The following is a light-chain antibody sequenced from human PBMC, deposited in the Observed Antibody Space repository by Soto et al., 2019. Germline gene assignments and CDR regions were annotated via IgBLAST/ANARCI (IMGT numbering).Light chain of an antibody. CDR3: QQYNNWPPVT. V-gene: IGKV3-15*01. CDR2: GAS. J-gene: IGKJ5*01. CDR1: QSVSNN. Sequence: EIVMTQSPVTLSVSPGERVTLSCRASQSVSNNLAWYQQKSGQAPRLLIYGASTMVTGIPARFSGSGSGTEFTLTISSLQSEDFAIYYCQQYNNWPPVTFGQGTRLEIK.